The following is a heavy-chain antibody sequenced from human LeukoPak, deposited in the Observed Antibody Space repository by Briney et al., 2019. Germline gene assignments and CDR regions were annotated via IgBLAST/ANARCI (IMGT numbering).Heavy chain of an antibody. CDR3: AKVPRWELLTYFDY. D-gene: IGHD1-26*01. CDR2: ISGSGGST. Sequence: GGSLRLSCAASGFTFSSYAMSWVRQAPGKGLEWVSAISGSGGSTYYADPVKGRFTISRDNSKNTLYLQMNSLRAEDTAVYYCAKVPRWELLTYFDYWGQGTLVTVSS. J-gene: IGHJ4*02. V-gene: IGHV3-23*01. CDR1: GFTFSSYA.